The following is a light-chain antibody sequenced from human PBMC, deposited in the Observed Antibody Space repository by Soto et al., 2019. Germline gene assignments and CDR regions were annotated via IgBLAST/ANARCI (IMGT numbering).Light chain of an antibody. Sequence: ALTQPASVSGSPGQSIALACTGTSSDVGGYNNFSWYQLHPGKAPKLLIYEVGNRPSGVSNRFSDSKSGNTASLTISGLQAEDEADYYCNSNRSTSAYVFGTGTKVTVL. CDR3: NSNRSTSAYV. V-gene: IGLV2-14*01. J-gene: IGLJ1*01. CDR1: SSDVGGYNN. CDR2: EVG.